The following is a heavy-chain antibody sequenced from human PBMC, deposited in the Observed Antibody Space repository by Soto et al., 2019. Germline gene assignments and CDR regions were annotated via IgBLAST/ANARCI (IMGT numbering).Heavy chain of an antibody. CDR3: AKVAGGLGYFDL. V-gene: IGHV3-23*01. CDR2: ISASGGNI. J-gene: IGHJ2*01. CDR1: GFIFSDYA. Sequence: GGSLRLSCVASGFIFSDYAMTWVRQAPGKGLQWVATISASGGNIEYADSLKGRFTISRDNSKNSVYLQLSGLTADDTAAHYCAKVAGGLGYFDLWGRGTLVTVS. D-gene: IGHD3-16*01.